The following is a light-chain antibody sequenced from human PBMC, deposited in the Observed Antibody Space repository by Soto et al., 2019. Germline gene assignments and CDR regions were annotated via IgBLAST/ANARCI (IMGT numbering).Light chain of an antibody. CDR3: QQSYRTPYT. V-gene: IGKV3-11*01. CDR2: DAS. Sequence: EIVLTQSPVTLSLSPGERATLSCRASQSVSIYLAWYQQKPGQAPRLLIYDASNRATGVPARFSGSGSGTDFTLTISSLEPEDFATYYCQQSYRTPYTFGQGTKLETK. CDR1: QSVSIY. J-gene: IGKJ2*01.